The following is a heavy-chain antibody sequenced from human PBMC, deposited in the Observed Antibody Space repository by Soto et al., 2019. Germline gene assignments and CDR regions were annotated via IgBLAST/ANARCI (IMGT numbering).Heavy chain of an antibody. CDR2: ISYDGSNK. D-gene: IGHD6-6*01. J-gene: IGHJ6*02. V-gene: IGHV3-30*18. Sequence: QVQLVESGGGVVQPGRSLRLSCAASGFTFSSYGMHWVRQAPGKGLEWVAVISYDGSNKYYADSVKGRFTISRDNSKNTLYLQMNSLRAEDTAVYYCAKGGIAARPSYYYYGMDVWGQGTTVTVSS. CDR3: AKGGIAARPSYYYYGMDV. CDR1: GFTFSSYG.